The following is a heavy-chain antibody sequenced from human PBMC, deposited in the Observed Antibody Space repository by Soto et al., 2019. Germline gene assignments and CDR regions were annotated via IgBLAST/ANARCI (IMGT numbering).Heavy chain of an antibody. V-gene: IGHV1-69*13. CDR1: GGTFSSYA. D-gene: IGHD2-2*01. CDR2: IIPIFDTA. J-gene: IGHJ6*02. CDR3: AKNVCISTSCYYYSYIMDV. Sequence: GASVKVSCKTSGGTFSSYAISWVRQAPGQGLEWMGGIIPIFDTANYAQKFQGRVTITADESTSTAYMELSSLRSEDTTVYYCAKNVCISTSCYYYSYIMDVWGQGTTVTVSS.